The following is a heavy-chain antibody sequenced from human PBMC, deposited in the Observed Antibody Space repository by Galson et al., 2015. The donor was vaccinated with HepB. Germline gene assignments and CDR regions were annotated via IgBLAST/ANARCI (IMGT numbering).Heavy chain of an antibody. D-gene: IGHD2-15*01. J-gene: IGHJ5*02. CDR3: ARGVLVGVVGGSQNTWFAP. CDR2: ISPYNRDT. V-gene: IGHV1-18*01. Sequence: SVKVSCKASGYRFCNCDITWVRQAPGQGLEWMGWISPYNRDTKYARKFQGRVTMTTDTFTHTAYMELRSLRSDDTAFYYCARGVLVGVVGGSQNTWFAPWCQGTLVTVSS. CDR1: GYRFCNCD.